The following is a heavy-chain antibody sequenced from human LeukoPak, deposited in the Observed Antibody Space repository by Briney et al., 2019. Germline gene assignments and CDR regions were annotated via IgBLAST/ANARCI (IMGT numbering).Heavy chain of an antibody. CDR3: ARGGLYCGGDCYSDAFDI. CDR2: IIPIFGTA. D-gene: IGHD2-21*02. V-gene: IGHV1-69*13. Sequence: SVKVSCKASGGTFSSYAISWVRQAPGQGLEWMGGIIPIFGTANYAQKFQGRVTITADESTSTAYMELSSLRSEDTAVYYCARGGLYCGGDCYSDAFDIWGQGTMVTVSS. CDR1: GGTFSSYA. J-gene: IGHJ3*02.